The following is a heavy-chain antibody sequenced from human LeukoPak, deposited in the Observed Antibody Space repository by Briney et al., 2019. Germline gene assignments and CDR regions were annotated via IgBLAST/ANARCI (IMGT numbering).Heavy chain of an antibody. CDR1: GFTFSSYS. CDR2: ISSSSSYI. CDR3: ARAQTADGPPVDY. D-gene: IGHD7-27*01. Sequence: GGSLRLSCAASGFTFSSYSMNWVRQAPGKGLEGVSSISSSSSYIYYADSVKGRFTISRDNAKNSLYLQMNSLRAEDTAVYYCARAQTADGPPVDYWGQGTLVTVSS. J-gene: IGHJ4*02. V-gene: IGHV3-21*01.